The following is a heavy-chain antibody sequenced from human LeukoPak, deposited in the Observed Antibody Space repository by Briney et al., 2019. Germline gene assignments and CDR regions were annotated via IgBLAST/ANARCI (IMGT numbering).Heavy chain of an antibody. V-gene: IGHV3-23*01. J-gene: IGHJ3*02. CDR3: ASDCSSTSCYFRPDAFDI. CDR1: GFTFSSYA. CDR2: ISGSGGST. Sequence: GGSLRLSCAASGFTFSSYAMSWVRQAPGKGLEWVSAISGSGGSTYYADSVKGRFTISRDNSKNTLYLQMNSLRAEDTAVYYCASDCSSTSCYFRPDAFDIWGQGTMVTVSS. D-gene: IGHD2-2*01.